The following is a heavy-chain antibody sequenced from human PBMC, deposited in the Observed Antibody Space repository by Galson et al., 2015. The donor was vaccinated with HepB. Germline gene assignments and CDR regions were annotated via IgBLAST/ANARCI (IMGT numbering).Heavy chain of an antibody. CDR1: GFTFSSYG. CDR2: ISYDGSNK. J-gene: IGHJ4*02. CDR3: AKERGYSGYDSFDY. Sequence: SLRLSCAASGFTFSSYGMHWVRQAPGKGLEWVAVISYDGSNKYYADSVKGRFTISRDNSKNTLYLQMNSLRAEDTAVYYCAKERGYSGYDSFDYWGQGTLVTVSS. D-gene: IGHD5-12*01. V-gene: IGHV3-30*18.